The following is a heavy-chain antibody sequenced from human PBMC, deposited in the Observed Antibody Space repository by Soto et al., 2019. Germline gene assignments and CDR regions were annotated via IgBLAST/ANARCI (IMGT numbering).Heavy chain of an antibody. V-gene: IGHV3-23*01. CDR1: GFTFSRDA. D-gene: IGHD1-26*01. CDR3: AKDRTTPGSELPFDAFDI. J-gene: IGHJ3*02. CDR2: ISVSGGST. Sequence: GGPLRLSWAASGFTFSRDAMSGVRQAPGKGLGWVSAISVSGGSTYYADSVKGRFTIPRDNSKNTLYLQMNSLRAEDTAVYYCAKDRTTPGSELPFDAFDIWGQGTMVTVSS.